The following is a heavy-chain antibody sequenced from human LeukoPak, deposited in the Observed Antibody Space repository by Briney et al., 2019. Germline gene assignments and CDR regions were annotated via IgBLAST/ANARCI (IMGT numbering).Heavy chain of an antibody. CDR2: IRSKAYGGTI. Sequence: GGSLRLSCAASRFNFRDAAMTWVRQAPGKGLEWVGFIRSKAYGGTIEYAASVKGRFTISRDDSKSIAYLQMNSLKTEDTAVYYCSRDGHCTSSSCFPQNYYFYGMDVWGHGTTVTVSS. CDR1: RFNFRDAA. D-gene: IGHD2-2*01. V-gene: IGHV3-49*04. J-gene: IGHJ6*02. CDR3: SRDGHCTSSSCFPQNYYFYGMDV.